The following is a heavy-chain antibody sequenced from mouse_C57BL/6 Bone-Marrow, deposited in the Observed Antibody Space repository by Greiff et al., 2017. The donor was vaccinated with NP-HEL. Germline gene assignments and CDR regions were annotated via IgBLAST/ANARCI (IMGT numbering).Heavy chain of an antibody. D-gene: IGHD1-1*01. Sequence: VQLQQSGPELVKPGASVKISCKASGYTFTDYYMNWVKQSHGKSLEWIGDINPNNGGTSYNQKFKGKATLTVDKSSSTAYMELRSLTSEDSAVYYCARRKITTVVRYFDVWGTGTTVTVSS. CDR3: ARRKITTVVRYFDV. J-gene: IGHJ1*03. V-gene: IGHV1-26*01. CDR1: GYTFTDYY. CDR2: INPNNGGT.